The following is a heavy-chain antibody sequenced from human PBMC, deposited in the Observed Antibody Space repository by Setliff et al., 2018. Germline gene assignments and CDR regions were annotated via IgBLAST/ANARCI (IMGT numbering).Heavy chain of an antibody. CDR1: GFTFSNYG. CDR2: IWNDGSNK. Sequence: GGSLRLSCVASGFTFSNYGIHWVRQAPGKGLEWVALIWNDGSNKCYGDSVRGRFTISRDNSKSTLYLQMDSLRAEDAAIYYCARNWVTAQHYYYGMDVWGQGTTVTVSS. V-gene: IGHV3-33*01. D-gene: IGHD2-21*02. J-gene: IGHJ6*02. CDR3: ARNWVTAQHYYYGMDV.